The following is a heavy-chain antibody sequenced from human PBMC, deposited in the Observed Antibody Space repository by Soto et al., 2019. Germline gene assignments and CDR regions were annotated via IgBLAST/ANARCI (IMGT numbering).Heavy chain of an antibody. Sequence: QVQLVQSGAEVKKPGASVKVSCKGSGYTFTGNYIHWVRQAPGQGLEWMGYINPNSGGASYLQKFQGRVTMARDTSISTVYMELSRLTSDDTAVYSCARDVGKGYSGYEGYFDSWGQGTLVTVSS. V-gene: IGHV1-2*02. CDR1: GYTFTGNY. J-gene: IGHJ4*02. CDR2: INPNSGGA. D-gene: IGHD5-12*01. CDR3: ARDVGKGYSGYEGYFDS.